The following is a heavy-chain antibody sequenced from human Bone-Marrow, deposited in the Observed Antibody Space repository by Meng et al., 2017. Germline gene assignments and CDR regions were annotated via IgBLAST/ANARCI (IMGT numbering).Heavy chain of an antibody. CDR2: VYHRGDT. CDR3: GRDQGRELINH. J-gene: IGHJ4*02. Sequence: QVQLQESGPGLVKPSGTLSLTYTVSGDSISSDIWWSWVRQPPGKGLEWIGEVYHRGDTNYNPSLKSRVDISVDKSKNQFYLSLFSVIAADTAVYYCGRDQGRELINHWGQGTLVTVSS. CDR1: GDSISSDIW. D-gene: IGHD1-7*01. V-gene: IGHV4-4*02.